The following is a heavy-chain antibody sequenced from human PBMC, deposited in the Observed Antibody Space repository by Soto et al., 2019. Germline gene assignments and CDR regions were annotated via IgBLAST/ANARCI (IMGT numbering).Heavy chain of an antibody. J-gene: IGHJ6*03. D-gene: IGHD2-21*02. CDR1: GGSISSSSYY. CDR2: IYYSGST. CDR3: ARGVSMEVTTILYMDV. V-gene: IGHV4-39*01. Sequence: SSETLSLTCTVSGGSISSSSYYWGWIRQPPGKGLEWIGSIYYSGSTYYNPSLKSRVTISVDTSKNQFSLKLSSVTAADTAVYYCARGVSMEVTTILYMDVWGKGTTVTVSS.